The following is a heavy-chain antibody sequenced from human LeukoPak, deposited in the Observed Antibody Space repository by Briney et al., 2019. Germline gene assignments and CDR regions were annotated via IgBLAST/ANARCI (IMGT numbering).Heavy chain of an antibody. Sequence: ASVKVSCKASGYTFTGYYMHWVRQAPGQGLEWMGWINPNSGGTNYAQKFQGRVTMTRDTSISTAYMELSRLRSEDTAVYYCATSRRFLEWLVDYWGQGTLVTVSS. V-gene: IGHV1-2*02. D-gene: IGHD3-3*01. J-gene: IGHJ4*02. CDR3: ATSRRFLEWLVDY. CDR1: GYTFTGYY. CDR2: INPNSGGT.